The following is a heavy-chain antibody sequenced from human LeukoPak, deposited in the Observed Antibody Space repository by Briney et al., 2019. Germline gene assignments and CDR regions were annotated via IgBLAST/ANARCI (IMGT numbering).Heavy chain of an antibody. CDR3: ARPRIAAAGIKHSYYYGMDV. Sequence: GASVRVSCTASGYTFTAYYMHWVRQAPGQGREWVAWITPNSGGTNYAQTFQGWVTMTRDTSISTAYMELSRLRSDDPAVHYCARPRIAAAGIKHSYYYGMDVWGQGTTVTVSS. D-gene: IGHD6-13*01. CDR2: ITPNSGGT. CDR1: GYTFTAYY. V-gene: IGHV1-2*04. J-gene: IGHJ6*02.